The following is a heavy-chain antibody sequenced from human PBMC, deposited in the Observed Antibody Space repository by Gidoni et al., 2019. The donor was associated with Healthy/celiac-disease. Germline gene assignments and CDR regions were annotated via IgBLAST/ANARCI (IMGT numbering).Heavy chain of an antibody. CDR2: IYSGGST. V-gene: IGHV3-66*01. D-gene: IGHD3-16*01. J-gene: IGHJ6*03. CDR3: ARVLGGRGYYMDV. Sequence: EVQLVESGGGLVQPGGSLRLSCAASGFTVSSNYMSWVRQAPGTGLEWVSVIYSGGSTYYADSVKGRFTISRDNSKNTLYLQMNSLRAEDTAVYYCARVLGGRGYYMDVWGKGTTVTVSS. CDR1: GFTVSSNY.